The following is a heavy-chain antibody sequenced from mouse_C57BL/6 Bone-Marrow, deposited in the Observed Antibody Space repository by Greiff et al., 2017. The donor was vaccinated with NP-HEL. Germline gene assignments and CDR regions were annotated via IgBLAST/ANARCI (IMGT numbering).Heavy chain of an antibody. Sequence: VQLKESGPELVKPGDSVKISCKASGYSFTGYFMNWVMQSIGKSLEWIGRINPYNGDTFYNQKFKGKATLTVDKSSSTAHMELRSLTSEDSAVYYGARSGYYAMDYWGQGTSVTVSS. CDR1: GYSFTGYF. V-gene: IGHV1-20*01. J-gene: IGHJ4*01. CDR2: INPYNGDT. CDR3: ARSGYYAMDY. D-gene: IGHD4-1*01.